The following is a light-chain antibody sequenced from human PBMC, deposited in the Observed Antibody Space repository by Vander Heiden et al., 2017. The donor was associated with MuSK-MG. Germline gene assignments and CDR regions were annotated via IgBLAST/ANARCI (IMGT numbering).Light chain of an antibody. V-gene: IGKV1-39*01. J-gene: IGKJ1*01. Sequence: DIQMTQSPSYLSASVGDRVTIPCRASQSISSYLNWYQQKPGKAPKLLIYAASSLQSGVPSRFSGSGSGTDFTLTISSLQPEDFATYYCQQSYSTWTFGQGTKVEIK. CDR1: QSISSY. CDR3: QQSYSTWT. CDR2: AAS.